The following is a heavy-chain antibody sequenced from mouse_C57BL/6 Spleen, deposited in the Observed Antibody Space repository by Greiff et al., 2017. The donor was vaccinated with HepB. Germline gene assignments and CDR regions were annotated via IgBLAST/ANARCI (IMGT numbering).Heavy chain of an antibody. CDR2: ISSGSSTI. J-gene: IGHJ2*01. CDR1: GFTFSDYG. Sequence: DVMLVESGGGLVKPGGSLKLSCAASGFTFSDYGMHWVRQAPEKGLEWVAYISSGSSTIYYADTVKGRFTISRDNAKNTLFLQMTSLRSEDTAMYYCARQYYGTYFDYWGQGTTLTVSS. CDR3: ARQYYGTYFDY. D-gene: IGHD1-1*01. V-gene: IGHV5-17*01.